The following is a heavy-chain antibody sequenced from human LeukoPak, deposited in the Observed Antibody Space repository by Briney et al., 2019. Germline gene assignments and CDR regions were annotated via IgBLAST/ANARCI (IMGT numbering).Heavy chain of an antibody. CDR1: GYTFTGYY. V-gene: IGHV1-2*02. Sequence: EASVKVSCKASGYTFTGYYMHWVRQAPGQGLEWMGWINPNSGGTNYAQKFQGRVTMTRDTSISTAYMELSRLRSEDTAVYYCARTDCGGDCYSSRGWFDPWGQGTLVTVSS. CDR3: ARTDCGGDCYSSRGWFDP. D-gene: IGHD2-21*02. CDR2: INPNSGGT. J-gene: IGHJ5*02.